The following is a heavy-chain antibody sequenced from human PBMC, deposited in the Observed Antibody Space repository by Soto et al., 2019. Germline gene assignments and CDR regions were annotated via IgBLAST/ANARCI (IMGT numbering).Heavy chain of an antibody. V-gene: IGHV4-59*01. CDR1: GGSISSYY. J-gene: IGHJ4*02. Sequence: SETLSLTCTVSGGSISSYYWSWIRQPPGKGLEWIGYIYYSGSTNYNPSLKSRVTISVDTSKNQFSLKLSSVTAADTAVYYCARSYDSSGSTVDYRGQGTLVTVSS. CDR2: IYYSGST. D-gene: IGHD3-22*01. CDR3: ARSYDSSGSTVDY.